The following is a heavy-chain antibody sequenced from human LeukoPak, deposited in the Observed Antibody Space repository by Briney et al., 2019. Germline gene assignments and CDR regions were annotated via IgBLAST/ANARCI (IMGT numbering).Heavy chain of an antibody. D-gene: IGHD3-22*01. CDR1: GGSVSSGSYY. CDR2: IYYSGST. J-gene: IGHJ4*02. CDR3: AREVDSSGYCRALVDY. V-gene: IGHV4-61*01. Sequence: SETLSLTCTVSGGSVSSGSYYWSWIRQPPGKGLEWIGYIYYSGSTNYNPSLKSRVTISVDTSKNQFSLKLSSVTAADTAVYYCAREVDSSGYCRALVDYWGQGTLVTVSS.